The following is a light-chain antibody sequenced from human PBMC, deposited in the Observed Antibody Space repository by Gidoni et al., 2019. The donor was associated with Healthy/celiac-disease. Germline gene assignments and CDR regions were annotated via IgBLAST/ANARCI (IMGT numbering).Light chain of an antibody. CDR2: DAS. Sequence: DIQMPQSPSTLSASVGDRVTITCRASQSISSWLAWYQQKPGKAPKLLIYDASSLESGVPSRFSGSGSRTEFTLTISSLQPDDFATYYCQQYNSYPSFGQGTKVEIK. J-gene: IGKJ1*01. CDR3: QQYNSYPS. V-gene: IGKV1-5*01. CDR1: QSISSW.